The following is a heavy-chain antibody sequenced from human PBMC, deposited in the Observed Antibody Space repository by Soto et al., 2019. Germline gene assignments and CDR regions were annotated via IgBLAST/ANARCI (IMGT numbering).Heavy chain of an antibody. V-gene: IGHV1-69*02. CDR2: IIPILGIA. J-gene: IGHJ3*02. CDR1: GGTFSSYT. Sequence: SVKVSCKASGGTFSSYTISWVRQAPGQGLEWMGRIIPILGIANYAQKFQGRVTITADKSTSTAYMELSSLRSEDTAVYYCASDSPQWYSGYDYARRAFDIWGQGTMVTVSS. CDR3: ASDSPQWYSGYDYARRAFDI. D-gene: IGHD5-12*01.